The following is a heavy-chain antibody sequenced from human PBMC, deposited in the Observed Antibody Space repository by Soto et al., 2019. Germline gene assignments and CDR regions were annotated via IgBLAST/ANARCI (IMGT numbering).Heavy chain of an antibody. J-gene: IGHJ3*02. Sequence: SETLSLTGGVSGYSISSGYYWGWIRQPPGKGLEWIGTIYHSVSTYYNPSLKSRVTIAVDTSKNQFSLKLSSVTAADAAVYYCARDAGGYGYGPDPAFENFGQGTMVTF. CDR1: GYSISSGYY. CDR2: IYHSVST. V-gene: IGHV4-38-2*02. D-gene: IGHD3-10*01. CDR3: ARDAGGYGYGPDPAFEN.